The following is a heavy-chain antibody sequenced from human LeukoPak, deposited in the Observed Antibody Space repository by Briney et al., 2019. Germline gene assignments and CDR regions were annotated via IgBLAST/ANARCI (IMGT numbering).Heavy chain of an antibody. D-gene: IGHD3-10*01. CDR1: GLSRNTLGTR. J-gene: IGHJ5*02. CDR3: AHTHYYGSGLDH. CDR2: IFWDDDK. Sequence: SGPTLVNPTRTLTLTCTLSGLSRNTLGTRVAWIRHPPGKSLEWLALIFWDDDKRYNPSLKSRHTLTKDASNSQVVLTMTHMDPVDTGTYYCAHTHYYGSGLDHWGQGTLVIVSA. V-gene: IGHV2-5*02.